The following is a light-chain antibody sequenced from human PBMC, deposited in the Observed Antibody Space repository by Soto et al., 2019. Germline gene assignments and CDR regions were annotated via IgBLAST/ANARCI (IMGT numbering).Light chain of an antibody. CDR1: QGISNY. V-gene: IGKV1-27*01. CDR2: AAS. Sequence: DIQMTQSPSSLSASVGDRVTITCRASQGISNYLAWYQQKPGKVPKLLIYAASTLQSGVPSRFSGSGSGTDFTLTISSLQPEVVATYYCQKYNSAPPWAFGQGTKVEIK. J-gene: IGKJ1*01. CDR3: QKYNSAPPWA.